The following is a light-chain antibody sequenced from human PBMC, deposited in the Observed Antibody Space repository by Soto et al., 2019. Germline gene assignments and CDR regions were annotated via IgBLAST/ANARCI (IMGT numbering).Light chain of an antibody. Sequence: DIQMTQSPSTLSASVGDRVTITCRASQSISSWLAWYQQRPGKAPKLRIYKASSLESGVPSRFSGSGSGTEFTLNISSLQPDDSATYYCQQYDNGWTFGQGTKVEI. CDR1: QSISSW. J-gene: IGKJ1*01. V-gene: IGKV1-5*03. CDR3: QQYDNGWT. CDR2: KAS.